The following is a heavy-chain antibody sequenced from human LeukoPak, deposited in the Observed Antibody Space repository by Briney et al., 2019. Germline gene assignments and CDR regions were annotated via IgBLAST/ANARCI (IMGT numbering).Heavy chain of an antibody. J-gene: IGHJ6*03. Sequence: ASVKVSCKASGYTFTGYYMHWVRQAPGQGLEWMGWINPNSGATNYAQKFQGRVTMARDTSISTASMELSSLKPDDTAVYYCARVRATVTTLHYYYYYYMDVWGKGTTVTISS. CDR2: INPNSGAT. V-gene: IGHV1-2*02. CDR1: GYTFTGYY. D-gene: IGHD4-17*01. CDR3: ARVRATVTTLHYYYYYYMDV.